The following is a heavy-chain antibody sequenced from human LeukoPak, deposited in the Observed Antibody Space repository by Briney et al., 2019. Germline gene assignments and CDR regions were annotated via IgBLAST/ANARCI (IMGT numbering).Heavy chain of an antibody. CDR2: IYHSGST. Sequence: SQTLSLTCTVSGGSISSGGYYWSWIRQPPGKGLEWIGYIYHSGSTYYNPSLKSRVTISVDRSKNQFSLKLSSVTAADTAVYYCARDLGRYCSSSSCSYSYYYYMDVWGKGTTVTVSS. J-gene: IGHJ6*03. V-gene: IGHV4-30-2*01. CDR1: GGSISSGGYY. D-gene: IGHD2-2*01. CDR3: ARDLGRYCSSSSCSYSYYYYMDV.